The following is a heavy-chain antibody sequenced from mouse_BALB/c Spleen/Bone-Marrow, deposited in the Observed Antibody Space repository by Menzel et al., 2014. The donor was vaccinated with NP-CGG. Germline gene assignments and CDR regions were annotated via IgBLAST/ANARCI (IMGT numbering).Heavy chain of an antibody. CDR3: ARSNYPYAMDY. D-gene: IGHD2-5*01. CDR1: GHTFTNYW. V-gene: IGHV1-87*01. CDR2: IYPGDGDT. J-gene: IGHJ4*01. Sequence: QVQLQQSGAELARPGTSVKLSCKTSGHTFTNYWMQWIKQRPGQGLEWIGTIYPGDGDTRYTQKFKGKATLTADKSSSTAYMQLSSLASEDSAVYYCARSNYPYAMDYWGQGTSVTVSS.